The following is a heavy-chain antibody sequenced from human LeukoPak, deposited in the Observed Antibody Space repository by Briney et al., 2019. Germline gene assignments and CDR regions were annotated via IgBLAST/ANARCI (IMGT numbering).Heavy chain of an antibody. CDR3: ARDRAGWYDDYYYYMDV. CDR1: GFTFDDFG. D-gene: IGHD6-19*01. CDR2: INWNGGST. J-gene: IGHJ6*03. V-gene: IGHV3-20*03. Sequence: GGFLRFSFAASGFTFDDFGMGLVRQAPGEGLGGGSGINWNGGSTGYADSVKGRFTISRDNAKNSMYLQMNSLRAEDTALYYCARDRAGWYDDYYYYMDVWGKGTTVTVSS.